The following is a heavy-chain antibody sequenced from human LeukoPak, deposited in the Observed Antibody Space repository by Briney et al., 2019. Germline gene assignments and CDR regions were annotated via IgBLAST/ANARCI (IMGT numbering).Heavy chain of an antibody. CDR3: ARNAHSIDSSGYYFHF. Sequence: AGGSLRLSCAASGFTLSEFGMHWVRQTPGKGLEWITFIRYDGYKKHYIDSVKGRFTTSRDNSKNTVSLQMSSLRVEDTAVYYCARNAHSIDSSGYYFHFWGQGTRVTVSS. CDR1: GFTLSEFG. D-gene: IGHD3-22*01. J-gene: IGHJ4*02. V-gene: IGHV3-30*02. CDR2: IRYDGYKK.